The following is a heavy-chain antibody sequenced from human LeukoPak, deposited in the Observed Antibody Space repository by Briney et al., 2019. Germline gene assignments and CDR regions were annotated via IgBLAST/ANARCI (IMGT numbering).Heavy chain of an antibody. J-gene: IGHJ6*02. CDR2: ISAYNGNT. Sequence: GASVKVSCKASGYTFTSYGISWVRQAPGQGLEWMGWISAYNGNTNYAQKLQGRVTMTTDTSASTAYMELRSLRSDDTAVYYCARVIAAAGTAYYYYGMDVWGQGTTVTVSS. D-gene: IGHD6-13*01. V-gene: IGHV1-18*01. CDR3: ARVIAAAGTAYYYYGMDV. CDR1: GYTFTSYG.